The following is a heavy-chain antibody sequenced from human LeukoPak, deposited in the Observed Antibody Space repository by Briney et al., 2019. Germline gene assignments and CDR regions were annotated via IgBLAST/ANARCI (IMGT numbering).Heavy chain of an antibody. D-gene: IGHD3-22*01. CDR2: VSGSGGTT. V-gene: IGHV3-23*01. CDR1: GFTFSNYA. Sequence: PGGSLRLSCVASGFTFSNYAMSWVRQAPGKGLEWVSAVSGSGGTTYHADSVKGRFTISRDNSKNTLYLQMNTLRAEDTAVYYCAKGGSSGYVYYYYMDVWGKGTTVTVSS. CDR3: AKGGSSGYVYYYYMDV. J-gene: IGHJ6*03.